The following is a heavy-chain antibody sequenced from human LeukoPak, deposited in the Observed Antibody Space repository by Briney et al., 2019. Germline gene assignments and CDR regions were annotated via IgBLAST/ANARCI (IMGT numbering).Heavy chain of an antibody. Sequence: SETLSLICTVSGGSISSSSYYWGWIRQPPGKGLEWIGSIYYSGSTYYNPSLKSRVTISVDTSKNQFSLKLSSVTAADTAVYYCARQNYYDSSGFDYWGQGTLVTVSS. D-gene: IGHD3-22*01. CDR3: ARQNYYDSSGFDY. CDR1: GGSISSSSYY. CDR2: IYYSGST. J-gene: IGHJ4*02. V-gene: IGHV4-39*01.